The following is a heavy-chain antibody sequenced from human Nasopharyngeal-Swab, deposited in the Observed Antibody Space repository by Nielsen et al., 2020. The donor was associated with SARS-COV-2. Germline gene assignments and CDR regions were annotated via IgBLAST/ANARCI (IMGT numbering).Heavy chain of an antibody. CDR2: IYYSGST. J-gene: IGHJ6*02. Sequence: SQRLSLTCAVAGGSISSYYWSWIRQPPGKGLEWIGYIYYSGSTNYNPSLKSRVTISVDTSKNQFSLKLSSVTAADTAVYYCARDLLYGDFYYYYGMDVWGQGTTVTVSS. D-gene: IGHD4-17*01. CDR3: ARDLLYGDFYYYYGMDV. V-gene: IGHV4-59*01. CDR1: GGSISSYY.